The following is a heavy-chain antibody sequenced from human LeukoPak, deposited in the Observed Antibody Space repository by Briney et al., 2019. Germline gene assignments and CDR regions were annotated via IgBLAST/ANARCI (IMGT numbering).Heavy chain of an antibody. Sequence: GGSLRLSCAASGFTFSSYWMSWVRQAPGKGLEWVANIKQDGSEKYYVDSVKGRFTISRDNAKNSLYLQMNSLRAEDTAVYYCAREGSWESYCFDYWGQGTLVTVSS. J-gene: IGHJ4*02. CDR1: GFTFSSYW. CDR2: IKQDGSEK. D-gene: IGHD1-26*01. CDR3: AREGSWESYCFDY. V-gene: IGHV3-7*01.